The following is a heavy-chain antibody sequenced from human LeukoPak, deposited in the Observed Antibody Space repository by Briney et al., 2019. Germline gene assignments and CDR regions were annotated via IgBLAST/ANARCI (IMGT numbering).Heavy chain of an antibody. J-gene: IGHJ4*02. CDR1: GFTFSSYA. D-gene: IGHD3-10*01. Sequence: GGSLRLSCAASGFTFSSYAMHWVRQAPGKGLEWVAVISYDGSNKYYADSVKGRFTISRDNSKNTLYLQMNSLRAEDTAVYYCARDVPLWFGESNYWGQGTLVTVSS. V-gene: IGHV3-30-3*01. CDR2: ISYDGSNK. CDR3: ARDVPLWFGESNY.